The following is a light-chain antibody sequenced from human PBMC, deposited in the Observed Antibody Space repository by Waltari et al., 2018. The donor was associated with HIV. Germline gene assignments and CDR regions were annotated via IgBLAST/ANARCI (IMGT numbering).Light chain of an antibody. CDR3: CSNAARATYV. V-gene: IGLV2-11*01. Sequence: QSALAQPRSVSGSPGQSVTIPCTGTSSDVGGYNYVSWFQHHPGKAPTLIIYHVTKRPSGVPDRFAASKSGTPASLTIAGLQAEDEAEYYCCSNAARATYVFGTGTQVTVL. J-gene: IGLJ1*01. CDR1: SSDVGGYNY. CDR2: HVT.